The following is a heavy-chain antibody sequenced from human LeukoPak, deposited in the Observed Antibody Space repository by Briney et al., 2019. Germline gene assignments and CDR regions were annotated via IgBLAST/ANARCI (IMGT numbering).Heavy chain of an antibody. CDR1: GGTFSSYA. CDR3: ASNIVVVTASFGDAFDI. Sequence: GASVKVSCKASGGTFSSYAIGWVRQAPGQGLEWMGGIIPIFGTANYAQKSQGRVTITADESTSTAYMELSSLRSEDTAVYYCASNIVVVTASFGDAFDIWGQGTMVTVSS. V-gene: IGHV1-69*13. J-gene: IGHJ3*02. D-gene: IGHD2-21*02. CDR2: IIPIFGTA.